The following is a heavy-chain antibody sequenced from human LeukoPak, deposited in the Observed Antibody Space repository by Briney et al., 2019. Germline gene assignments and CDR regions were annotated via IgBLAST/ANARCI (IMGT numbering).Heavy chain of an antibody. CDR3: ARDRTYYDSKDGMDV. Sequence: GASVKVSCKASGYTFTSHGTSWVRQAPGQGLEWMGWISAYNGNPAYAQNLQGRVTMTTDTSTTTAYMELRSLRSDDTAVYYCARDRTYYDSKDGMDVWGQGTTVTVSS. D-gene: IGHD3-22*01. V-gene: IGHV1-18*01. CDR2: ISAYNGNP. CDR1: GYTFTSHG. J-gene: IGHJ6*02.